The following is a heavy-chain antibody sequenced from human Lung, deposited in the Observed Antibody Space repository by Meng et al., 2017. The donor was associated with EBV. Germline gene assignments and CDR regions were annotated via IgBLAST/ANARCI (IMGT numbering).Heavy chain of an antibody. CDR2: INPNSGAT. D-gene: IGHD2-2*02. Sequence: QVQLVQSGAEVKKPGASVKFSCTASGYTFTSYYMHWVRQAPGQGLEWMGRINPNSGATEYAQNFQGRVTMTRDTSISTAYMELSRLRSDDTAVYYCARDSRHCTSASCYSWYFDLWGRGTLVTVSS. J-gene: IGHJ2*01. V-gene: IGHV1-2*06. CDR1: GYTFTSYY. CDR3: ARDSRHCTSASCYSWYFDL.